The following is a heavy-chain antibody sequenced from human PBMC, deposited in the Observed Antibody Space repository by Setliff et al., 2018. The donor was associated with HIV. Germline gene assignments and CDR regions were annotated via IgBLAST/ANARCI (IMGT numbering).Heavy chain of an antibody. CDR3: VTGKGLRF. V-gene: IGHV1-69*02. D-gene: IGHD2-15*01. CDR2: IIPILGVA. CDR1: RSTFNSHT. J-gene: IGHJ4*02. Sequence: RASVKVSCKASRSTFNSHTINWVRQAPGQGLDWMGRIIPILGVANYAQRFQGKVTITADKSTSTTYMEVSSLRSEDTAVYYCVTGKGLRFWGQGTLVTVSS.